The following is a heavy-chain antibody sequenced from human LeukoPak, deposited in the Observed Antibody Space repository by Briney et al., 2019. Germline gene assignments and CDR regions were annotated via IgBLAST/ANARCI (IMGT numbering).Heavy chain of an antibody. CDR1: GFTFSSYA. D-gene: IGHD1-1*01. CDR2: ISGGGGRT. Sequence: GGSLRLSCAASGFTFSSYAMSWVRQAPGKGLEWVSTISGGGGRTWYADSVKGRFTISRDNSKNTVDVQLNSLRAEDTAVYYCAKFRGSERTVIDCWGQGTLVTVS. V-gene: IGHV3-23*01. J-gene: IGHJ4*02. CDR3: AKFRGSERTVIDC.